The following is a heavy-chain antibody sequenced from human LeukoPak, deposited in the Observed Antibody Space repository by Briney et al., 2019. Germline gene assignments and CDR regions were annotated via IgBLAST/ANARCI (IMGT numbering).Heavy chain of an antibody. D-gene: IGHD6-19*01. J-gene: IGHJ4*02. V-gene: IGHV3-11*04. CDR1: GFTFSDYY. Sequence: GGSLRLSCTASGFTFSDYYMSWIRQAPGKGLEWLSYVSSSGRSIDYADSVKGRFTISRDNAKNSLYLQMKSLRAEDTAVYYCARDASSFTDFDYWGQGTLVTVSS. CDR3: ARDASSFTDFDY. CDR2: VSSSGRSI.